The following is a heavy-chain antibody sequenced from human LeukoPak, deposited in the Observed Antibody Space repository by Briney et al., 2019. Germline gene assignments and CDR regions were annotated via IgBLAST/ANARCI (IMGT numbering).Heavy chain of an antibody. CDR2: IWYDGSNK. D-gene: IGHD1-26*01. CDR1: GFTFSNYG. J-gene: IGHJ4*02. Sequence: GGSLRLSCAASGFTFSNYGMHWVRQAPGKGLEWVALIWYDGSNKYYADSVKGRFTISRDNSKNSLYLQMNSLRAEDTAVYYCARDRGGSYSAIDYWGQGTLVTVSS. V-gene: IGHV3-33*01. CDR3: ARDRGGSYSAIDY.